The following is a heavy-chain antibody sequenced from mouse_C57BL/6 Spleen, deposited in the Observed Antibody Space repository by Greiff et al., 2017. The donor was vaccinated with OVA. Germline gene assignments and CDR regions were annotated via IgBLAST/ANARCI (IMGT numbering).Heavy chain of an antibody. CDR3: ARDDYDVGYYAMDY. J-gene: IGHJ4*01. D-gene: IGHD2-4*01. CDR2: ISSGSSTI. Sequence: EVKVVESGGGLVKPGGSLKLSCAASGFTFSDYGMHWVRQAPEKGLEWVAYISSGSSTIYYADTVKGRFTISRDNAKNTLFLQMTSLRSEDTAMYYCARDDYDVGYYAMDYWGQGTSVTVSS. CDR1: GFTFSDYG. V-gene: IGHV5-17*01.